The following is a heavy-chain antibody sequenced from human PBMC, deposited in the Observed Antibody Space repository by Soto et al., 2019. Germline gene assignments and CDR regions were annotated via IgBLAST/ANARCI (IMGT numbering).Heavy chain of an antibody. Sequence: QVQLVQSGAEVKKPGSSVKVSCKASGGTFSSYAISWVRQAPGQGLEWMGGIIPIFGTVNYAQKFQGRVTITADESTSTAYMELSSLRSEDTAVYYCARDLWGDGYNSERGYFDYWGQGTLVTVSS. CDR3: ARDLWGDGYNSERGYFDY. J-gene: IGHJ4*02. CDR2: IIPIFGTV. CDR1: GGTFSSYA. V-gene: IGHV1-69*01. D-gene: IGHD5-12*01.